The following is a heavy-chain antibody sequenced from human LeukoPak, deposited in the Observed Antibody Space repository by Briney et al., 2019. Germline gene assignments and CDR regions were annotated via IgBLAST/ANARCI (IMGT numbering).Heavy chain of an antibody. CDR3: AREREERSISYSNTFDY. CDR2: TYYRSKWYN. J-gene: IGHJ4*02. D-gene: IGHD4-11*01. V-gene: IGHV6-1*01. CDR1: GDSVSSNSAA. Sequence: WQTLSLTCAISGDSVSSNSAAWNWIRQSPSRGLEWLVRTYYRSKWYNGYALSVKSRITINPDTSKNQFSLQLNSVTLEDTAVYYCAREREERSISYSNTFDYWGQGTLVTVSS.